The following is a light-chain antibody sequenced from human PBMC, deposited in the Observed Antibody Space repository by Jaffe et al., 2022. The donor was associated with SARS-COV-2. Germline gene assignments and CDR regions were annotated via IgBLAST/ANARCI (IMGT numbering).Light chain of an antibody. Sequence: DIQMTQSPSTLSASVGDRVTITCRASQSINSWLAWYQQKPGKAPKLLIYKASSLESGVPSRFSGSGSGTEFTLTISSLQPDDFATYYCQQYNSYPYTFGQGTKLEIK. CDR3: QQYNSYPYT. CDR2: KAS. CDR1: QSINSW. V-gene: IGKV1-5*03. J-gene: IGKJ2*01.